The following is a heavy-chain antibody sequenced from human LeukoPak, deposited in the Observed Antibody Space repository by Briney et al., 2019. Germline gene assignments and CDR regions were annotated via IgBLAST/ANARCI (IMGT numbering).Heavy chain of an antibody. V-gene: IGHV1-8*01. CDR1: GYTFTNYD. J-gene: IGHJ4*02. Sequence: ASVNVSCTASGYTFTNYDINWVRRATGQGLEWMGWMNPNSGNTGYAQKFQGRVTMTRSTSISTAYMELSSLTSEDTAVYYCARVSLGYCSGGTCYFQDHWGQGTLVTVSS. CDR2: MNPNSGNT. CDR3: ARVSLGYCSGGTCYFQDH. D-gene: IGHD2-15*01.